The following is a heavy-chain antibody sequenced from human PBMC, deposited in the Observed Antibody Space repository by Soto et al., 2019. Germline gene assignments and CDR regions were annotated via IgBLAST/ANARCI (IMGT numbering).Heavy chain of an antibody. CDR3: AREEVSRPNTYHGLDV. Sequence: EVQLVESGGGLVKPGGSLRLSCAASGFTFNTYTMNWVRQAPGKGLEWVSSISSRSIYIYYADSVTGRFTISRDDARNSLYLQMNSLRDEDTAVYYCAREEVSRPNTYHGLDVWGQGTTVTVSS. CDR2: ISSRSIYI. V-gene: IGHV3-21*01. J-gene: IGHJ6*02. CDR1: GFTFNTYT.